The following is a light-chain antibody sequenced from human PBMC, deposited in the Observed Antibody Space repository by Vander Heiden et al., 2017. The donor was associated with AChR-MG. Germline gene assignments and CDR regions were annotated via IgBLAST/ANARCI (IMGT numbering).Light chain of an antibody. J-gene: IGKJ1*01. Sequence: IVLTQSPGTLSLSPGERATLSCRASQSVSSNYLAWYQHKPGQAPRLLIYDASSRAAGIPDRFSGSGSGTDFTLTISRLEPEAFAVYYCQQDGSSPRTFGQGAKVEVK. V-gene: IGKV3-20*01. CDR1: QSVSSNY. CDR3: QQDGSSPRT. CDR2: DAS.